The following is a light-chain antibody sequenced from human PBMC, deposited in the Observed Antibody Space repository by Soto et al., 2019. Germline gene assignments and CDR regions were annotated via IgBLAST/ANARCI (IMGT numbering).Light chain of an antibody. V-gene: IGLV2-14*01. CDR1: SSDIGGSNF. Sequence: QSVLTQPASVSGSPGQSITISCTGTSSDIGGSNFVSWYQQHPGKAPKLMIYDVSNRPSGVSNRFSGSKSGNTASLTISGLQADDEADYYCSSHTSSSTLVFGGGPKLTVL. CDR3: SSHTSSSTLV. J-gene: IGLJ2*01. CDR2: DVS.